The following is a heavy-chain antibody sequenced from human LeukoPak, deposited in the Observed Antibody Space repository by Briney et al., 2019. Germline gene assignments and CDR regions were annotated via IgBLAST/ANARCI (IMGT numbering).Heavy chain of an antibody. CDR2: INHSGST. Sequence: SETLSLTCAVYGGSFSGYYWSWIRQPPEKGLEWIGEINHSGSTNYNPSLKSRVTISVDTSKNQFSLKLSSVTAADTAVYYCAGGTTFWYGKYDYWGQGTLVTVSS. CDR1: GGSFSGYY. V-gene: IGHV4-34*01. J-gene: IGHJ4*02. CDR3: AGGTTFWYGKYDY. D-gene: IGHD3-3*01.